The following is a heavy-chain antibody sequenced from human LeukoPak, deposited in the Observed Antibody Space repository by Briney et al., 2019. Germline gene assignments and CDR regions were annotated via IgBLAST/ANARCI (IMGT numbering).Heavy chain of an antibody. CDR3: ARDPRPKAVAGTGDY. J-gene: IGHJ4*02. CDR2: ISRSGTTI. V-gene: IGHV3-48*03. CDR1: GFTFSSYE. D-gene: IGHD6-19*01. Sequence: GGSLRLSCSASGFTFSSYEMNWVRQAPGKGPEWVSYISRSGTTILYADSVKGRFTVSRDNAKNSLYVQMNSLRAEDTAVYYCARDPRPKAVAGTGDYWGQGTLVTVSS.